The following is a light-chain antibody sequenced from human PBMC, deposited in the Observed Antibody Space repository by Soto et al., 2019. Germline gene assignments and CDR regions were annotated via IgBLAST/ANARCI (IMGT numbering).Light chain of an antibody. CDR2: DAS. CDR3: QQYNAYSWT. J-gene: IGKJ1*01. Sequence: DIQMTPSPSTLSASVGDRVTITCRASQSISSWLAWYQQKPGKAPKLLIYDASSLESGVPSRFSGSGSGTEFTLTISSLQPDDFATYYCQQYNAYSWTFGPGTKVDIK. V-gene: IGKV1-5*01. CDR1: QSISSW.